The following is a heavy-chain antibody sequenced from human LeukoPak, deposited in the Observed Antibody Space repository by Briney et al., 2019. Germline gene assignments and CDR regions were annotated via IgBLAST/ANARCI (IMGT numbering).Heavy chain of an antibody. V-gene: IGHV4-59*08. CDR1: GGSISSYY. CDR2: IYYSGST. Sequence: SETLSLTCTVSGGSISSYYWSWIRQPPGKGQEWIGYIYYSGSTNYNPSLKSRVTISVDTSKNQFSLKLSSVTAADTAVYYCATSYYYDSSGYFEAFDIWGQGTMVTVSS. D-gene: IGHD3-22*01. CDR3: ATSYYYDSSGYFEAFDI. J-gene: IGHJ3*02.